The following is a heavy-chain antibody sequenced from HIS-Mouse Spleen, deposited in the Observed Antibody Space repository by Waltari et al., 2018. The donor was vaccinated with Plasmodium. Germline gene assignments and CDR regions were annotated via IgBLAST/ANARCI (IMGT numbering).Heavy chain of an antibody. D-gene: IGHD6-13*01. V-gene: IGHV3-7*01. CDR2: IKQDGREK. CDR3: ASSWYWYFDL. Sequence: EVQLVESGGGLVQPGGSLRLSYAASGFTFSSYWLSWVRQAPGKGLEWVANIKQDGREKYYVDSGKGRFTISRDNAKNSLYLQMNSLRAEDTAVYYCASSWYWYFDLWGRGTLVTVSS. CDR1: GFTFSSYW. J-gene: IGHJ2*01.